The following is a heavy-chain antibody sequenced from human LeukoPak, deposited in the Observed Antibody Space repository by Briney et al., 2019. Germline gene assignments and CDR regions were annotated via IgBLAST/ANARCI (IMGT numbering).Heavy chain of an antibody. D-gene: IGHD4-17*01. CDR3: ANPARDFADSGAITW. CDR2: INHSGIT. J-gene: IGHJ4*02. Sequence: SETLSLTCAVYGGSFSYYYWSWIRQPPGKGLEWIGEINHSGITNYNPSLKSRVTISADTSKNQFSLKLTSVTAADTAVYYCANPARDFADSGAITWWGQGTLVTVPS. CDR1: GGSFSYYY. V-gene: IGHV4-34*01.